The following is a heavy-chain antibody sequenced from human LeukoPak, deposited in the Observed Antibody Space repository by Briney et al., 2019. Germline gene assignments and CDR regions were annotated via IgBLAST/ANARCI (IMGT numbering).Heavy chain of an antibody. V-gene: IGHV3-21*01. CDR1: GFTFSNAW. CDR2: ISSSSSYI. Sequence: PGGSLRLSCAASGFTFSNAWMSWVRQAPGKGLEWVSSISSSSSYIYYADSVKGRFTISRDNAKNSLYLQMNSLRAEDTAVYYCASSNYYDSHSIHPWGQGTLVTVSS. D-gene: IGHD3-22*01. J-gene: IGHJ4*02. CDR3: ASSNYYDSHSIHP.